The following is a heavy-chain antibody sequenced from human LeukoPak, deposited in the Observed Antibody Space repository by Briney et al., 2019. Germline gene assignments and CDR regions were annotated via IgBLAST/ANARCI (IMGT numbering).Heavy chain of an antibody. D-gene: IGHD3-10*01. Sequence: GGSLRLSCAASGLTISNNFMGWVRQAPGKGLEWVSLMYSGGTTYSADSVKGRFTISRDNSKNTLHLQMNSLRVEDTAVYYCARDTDYYGSGRHGYFDHWGQGTLVTVSP. V-gene: IGHV3-66*01. J-gene: IGHJ1*01. CDR1: GLTISNNF. CDR3: ARDTDYYGSGRHGYFDH. CDR2: MYSGGTT.